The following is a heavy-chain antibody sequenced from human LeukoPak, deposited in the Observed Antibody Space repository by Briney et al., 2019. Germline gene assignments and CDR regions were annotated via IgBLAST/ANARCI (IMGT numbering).Heavy chain of an antibody. V-gene: IGHV3-21*01. D-gene: IGHD2-2*01. CDR3: ARDMHDYGDY. CDR1: GFTVSSNY. Sequence: GGSLRLSCAASGFTVSSNYMSWVRQAPGKGLEWVSSITSSSSYIYYADSVEGRFTISRDNAKNSLYLQMNSLRAEDTAVYYCARDMHDYGDYWGQGTLVTVSS. J-gene: IGHJ4*02. CDR2: ITSSSSYI.